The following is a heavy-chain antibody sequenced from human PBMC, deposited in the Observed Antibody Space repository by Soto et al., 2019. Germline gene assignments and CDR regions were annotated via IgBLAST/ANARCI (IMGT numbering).Heavy chain of an antibody. J-gene: IGHJ4*02. CDR2: IYYSGST. CDR1: GGNLISGCCY. CDR3: ARGPAVAVPFDY. D-gene: IGHD6-19*01. Sequence: SETQSLTCTVSGGNLISGCCYWSWNSKHPGKGLEWIGYIYYSGSTYYNPSLKSRVTISVDTSKNQFSLKLSSVTAADTAVYYCARGPAVAVPFDYWGQGTLVTVSS. V-gene: IGHV4-61*01.